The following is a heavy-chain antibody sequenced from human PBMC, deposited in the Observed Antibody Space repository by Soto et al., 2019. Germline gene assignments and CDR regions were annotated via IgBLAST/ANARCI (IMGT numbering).Heavy chain of an antibody. CDR1: GFSFSTYA. D-gene: IGHD3-10*01. Sequence: EVQLLESGGDLVQPGGSLRLSCAASGFSFSTYAMSWVRQAPGKGLEWVSTISSSGVNTYYTDSVKGRFTISRDNSKDTLYLQMNSLRAEDTAIYYCAKRPTSTGFGDPFDVWGHGTMVTVSS. V-gene: IGHV3-23*01. J-gene: IGHJ3*01. CDR2: ISSSGVNT. CDR3: AKRPTSTGFGDPFDV.